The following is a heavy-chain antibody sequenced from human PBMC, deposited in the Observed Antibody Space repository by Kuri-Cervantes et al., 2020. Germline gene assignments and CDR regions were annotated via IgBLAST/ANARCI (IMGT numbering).Heavy chain of an antibody. Sequence: SGPTLVKPTQTLTLTCSVPGFSLSTSGMRVSWIRQPPGKALEWLARIDWDDDKFYSTSLKTRLTISKDTSKNQVVLTMTNMDPVDTATYYCARTHFTGFDPWGQGTLVTVSS. V-gene: IGHV2-70D*14. J-gene: IGHJ5*02. CDR2: IDWDDDK. CDR3: ARTHFTGFDP. CDR1: GFSLSTSGMR. D-gene: IGHD2/OR15-2a*01.